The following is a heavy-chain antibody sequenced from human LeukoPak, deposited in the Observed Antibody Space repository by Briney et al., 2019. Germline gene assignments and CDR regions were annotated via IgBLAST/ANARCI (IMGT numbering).Heavy chain of an antibody. CDR3: ARDPGGAYDY. CDR2: IYYSGST. D-gene: IGHD3-10*01. J-gene: IGHJ4*02. V-gene: IGHV4-30-4*07. Sequence: PSETLSLTCAVSGGSISSGGYSWSWIRQPPGKGLEWIGYIYYSGSTYYNPSLKSRVTISVDTSKNQFSLKLSSVTAADTAVYYCARDPGGAYDYWGQGTLVTVSS. CDR1: GGSISSGGYS.